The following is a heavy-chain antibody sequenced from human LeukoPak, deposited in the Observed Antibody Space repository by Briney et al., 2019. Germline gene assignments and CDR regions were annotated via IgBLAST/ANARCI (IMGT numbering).Heavy chain of an antibody. V-gene: IGHV1-46*04. J-gene: IGHJ1*01. Sequence: GASVKVSCKASGYTFTNYYIHFLRQAPGQGLEWVGIVNPSVATVSYAQKLRDRIFITRETSTATVYMELRSLTSEDTAVYFCARGKVVNYSDNSDYGALQYFQHWGQGTLVTVSS. CDR3: ARGKVVNYSDNSDYGALQYFQH. D-gene: IGHD3-22*01. CDR2: VNPSVATV. CDR1: GYTFTNYY.